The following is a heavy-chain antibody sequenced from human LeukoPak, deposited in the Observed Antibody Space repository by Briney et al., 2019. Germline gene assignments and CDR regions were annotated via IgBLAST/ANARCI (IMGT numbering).Heavy chain of an antibody. Sequence: PSETLSLTCAVYGGSFSGYYWSWIRQPPGKGLEWIGEINHSGSTNYNPSLKSRVTISVDTSKNQFSLKLSSVTAADTAVYYCARSFRDSSSWYMEYYFDYWGQGTLVTVSS. V-gene: IGHV4-34*01. CDR2: INHSGST. CDR1: GGSFSGYY. CDR3: ARSFRDSSSWYMEYYFDY. D-gene: IGHD6-13*01. J-gene: IGHJ4*02.